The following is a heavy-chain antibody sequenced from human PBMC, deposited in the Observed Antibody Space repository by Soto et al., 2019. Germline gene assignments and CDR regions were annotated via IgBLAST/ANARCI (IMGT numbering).Heavy chain of an antibody. CDR2: ISPYNGNT. D-gene: IGHD2-15*01. J-gene: IGHJ5*02. Sequence: QVQLVQSGAEVKKPGASVKVSCKTSGYTFTTYGVSWVRQAPGQGLEWMGWISPYNGNTNYAQRVQGRVTLTTDTSTKTAYMELMSLRSDDTALYYCAREDGYCSGGSCHSGGWLEPWGQGTLVTVSS. CDR1: GYTFTTYG. CDR3: AREDGYCSGGSCHSGGWLEP. V-gene: IGHV1-18*01.